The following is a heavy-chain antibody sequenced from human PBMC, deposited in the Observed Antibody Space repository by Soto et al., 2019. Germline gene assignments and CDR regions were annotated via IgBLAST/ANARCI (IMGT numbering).Heavy chain of an antibody. CDR3: ARGQRFSDWFDP. CDR1: GGAISSYY. V-gene: IGHV4-4*07. D-gene: IGHD3-3*01. Sequence: SETLSLTCTVSGGAISSYYWTWIRQPAGRGLEWIGRIYSSGSTKYNPSLQSRVTMSLDTSKNQFSLRLTSVTAADTAVYYCARGQRFSDWFDPWGQGTLVTVSS. CDR2: IYSSGST. J-gene: IGHJ5*02.